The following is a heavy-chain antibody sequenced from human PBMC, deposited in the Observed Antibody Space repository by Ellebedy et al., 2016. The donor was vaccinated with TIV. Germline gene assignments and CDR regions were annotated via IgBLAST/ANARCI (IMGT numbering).Heavy chain of an antibody. CDR2: ISSSSNTI. CDR3: ARDVDYFSGSWGYFDY. CDR1: GFTFSSYA. D-gene: IGHD3-10*01. Sequence: GESLKISXVASGFTFSSYALNWVRQAPGKGLEWVSYISSSSNTIYYADSLKGRFTISRDNAKNSVYLQMISLRVEDTAMYYCARDVDYFSGSWGYFDYWGQGTLVTVSS. J-gene: IGHJ4*02. V-gene: IGHV3-48*04.